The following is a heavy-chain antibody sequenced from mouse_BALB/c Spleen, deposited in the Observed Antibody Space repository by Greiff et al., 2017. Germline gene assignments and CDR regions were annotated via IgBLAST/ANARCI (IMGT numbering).Heavy chain of an antibody. V-gene: IGHV1S22*01. D-gene: IGHD1-1*01. CDR3: TRYYGSSYDFDY. CDR2: IYPGSGST. CDR1: GYTFTSYW. J-gene: IGHJ2*01. Sequence: LQQPGSEVVRPGASVKLSCKASGYTFTSYWMHWVKQRPGQGLEWIGNIYPGSGSTNYDEKFKSKATLTVDTSSSTAYMQLSSLTSEDSAVYYCTRYYGSSYDFDYWGQGTTLTVSS.